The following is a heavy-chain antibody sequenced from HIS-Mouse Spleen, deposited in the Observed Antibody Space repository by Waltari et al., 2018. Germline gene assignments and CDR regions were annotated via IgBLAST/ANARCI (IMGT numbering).Heavy chain of an antibody. CDR1: GYTFTSYD. Sequence: QVQLVQSGAEVKKPGASVKVSCKASGYTFTSYDINWVRQATGQGLEWMGWMNPKIGNTGYEKKFQGRVTMTRNTSISTAYMELSSLRSEDTAVYYCARGHDYSNYFDYWGQGTLVTVSS. D-gene: IGHD4-4*01. CDR3: ARGHDYSNYFDY. CDR2: MNPKIGNT. V-gene: IGHV1-8*01. J-gene: IGHJ4*02.